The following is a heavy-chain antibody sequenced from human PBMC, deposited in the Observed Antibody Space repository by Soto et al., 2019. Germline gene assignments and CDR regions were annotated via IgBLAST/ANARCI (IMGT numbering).Heavy chain of an antibody. Sequence: QITLKESGPTLVKPTQTLTLTCTFSGFSLSTSGVGVGWIRQPPGKALEWLALIYWDDDKRYSPSLKSRLTIXKXNSKNQVVLTMTNMDPVDTATYYCAHWSEGYGAFDYWGQGTLVTVSS. J-gene: IGHJ4*02. D-gene: IGHD5-12*01. CDR3: AHWSEGYGAFDY. CDR1: GFSLSTSGVG. CDR2: IYWDDDK. V-gene: IGHV2-5*02.